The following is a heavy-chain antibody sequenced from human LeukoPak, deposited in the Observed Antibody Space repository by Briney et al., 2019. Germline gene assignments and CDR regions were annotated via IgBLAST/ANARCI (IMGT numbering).Heavy chain of an antibody. J-gene: IGHJ6*02. Sequence: GGSLRLSCAASGFTFDDYAMHWVRQAPGKGLEWVSGISWNSGSIGYADSVKGRFTISRDNAKNSLYLQMNSLRAEDTALYYCAKDRQVSSGWYRHYYYGMDVWGQGTTVTVSS. CDR3: AKDRQVSSGWYRHYYYGMDV. CDR2: ISWNSGSI. D-gene: IGHD6-19*01. CDR1: GFTFDDYA. V-gene: IGHV3-9*01.